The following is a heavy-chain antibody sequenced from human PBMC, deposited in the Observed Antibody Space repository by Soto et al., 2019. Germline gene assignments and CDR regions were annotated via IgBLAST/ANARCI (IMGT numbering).Heavy chain of an antibody. CDR1: GGTFSRYA. Sequence: GASVKVSCKASGGTFSRYAIRWVRQAPGQGLEWMGGIIPILGTTDYAEKFQGRVTITADKSTSTAYMELTSLRPEDTAVYYCARARDSGHLDYWGQGTPVTVSS. CDR2: IIPILGTT. J-gene: IGHJ4*02. V-gene: IGHV1-69*06. CDR3: ARARDSGHLDY. D-gene: IGHD5-12*01.